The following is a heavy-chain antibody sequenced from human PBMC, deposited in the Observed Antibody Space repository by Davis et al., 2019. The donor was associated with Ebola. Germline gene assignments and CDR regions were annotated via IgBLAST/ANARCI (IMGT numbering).Heavy chain of an antibody. V-gene: IGHV4-34*01. D-gene: IGHD6-19*01. CDR1: GGSFSGYY. J-gene: IGHJ4*02. CDR2: INHSGST. Sequence: PGGSLRLSCAVYGGSFSGYYWSWIRQPPGKGLEWIGEINHSGSTNYNPSLKSRVTISVDTSKNQFSLKLSSVTAADTAVYYCARGGLSYSSGWPRLDYWGQGTLVTVSS. CDR3: ARGGLSYSSGWPRLDY.